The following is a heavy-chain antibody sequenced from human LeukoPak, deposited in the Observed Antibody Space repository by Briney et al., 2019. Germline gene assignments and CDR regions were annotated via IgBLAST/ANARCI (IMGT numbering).Heavy chain of an antibody. CDR1: GGSFSGYY. CDR2: INHSGST. V-gene: IGHV4-34*01. Sequence: PSETLSLTCAVYGGSFSGYYWSWIRQPPGKGLEWIGEINHSGSTNYNPSLKSRVTISVDTSKNQFSLKLSSVTAAGTAVYYCARGRQSYYGMDVWGQGTTVTVSS. J-gene: IGHJ6*02. CDR3: ARGRQSYYGMDV.